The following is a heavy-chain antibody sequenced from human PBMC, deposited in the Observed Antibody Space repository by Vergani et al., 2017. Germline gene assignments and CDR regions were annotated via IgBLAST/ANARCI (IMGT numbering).Heavy chain of an antibody. CDR2: IYYSGST. CDR1: GGSIRSGDYY. CDR3: ARVRRDDSSGYYYYYGMDV. Sequence: QVQLQESGPGLVKPSQTLSPPCTVSGGSIRSGDYYWSWIRQPPGKGLEWIGYIYYSGSTYYNPSLKTRVTISVDTSKNHLSLKLSSVTAADTAVYYCARVRRDDSSGYYYYYGMDVWGQGTTVTVSS. J-gene: IGHJ6*02. V-gene: IGHV4-30-4*01. D-gene: IGHD3-22*01.